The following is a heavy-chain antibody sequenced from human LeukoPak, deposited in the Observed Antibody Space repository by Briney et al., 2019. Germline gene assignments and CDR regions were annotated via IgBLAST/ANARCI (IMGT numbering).Heavy chain of an antibody. CDR1: GFTFSNYW. V-gene: IGHV3-7*02. CDR3: ARAGTTVTTMDY. J-gene: IGHJ4*02. Sequence: GGSLRLSCAASGFTFSNYWMTWVRQAPGKGLEWVANIKQDGSERYYVDSVKGRFTISRDNAKNSLSLQMNSLRADDTAVYYCARAGTTVTTMDYWGQGTLVTVSS. CDR2: IKQDGSER. D-gene: IGHD4-17*01.